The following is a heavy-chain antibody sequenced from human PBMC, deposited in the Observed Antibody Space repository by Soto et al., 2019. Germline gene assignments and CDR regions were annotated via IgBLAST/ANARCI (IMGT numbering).Heavy chain of an antibody. D-gene: IGHD6-19*01. CDR2: IKQDGSEK. CDR3: ARVDVAGNYYYYYGMDV. Sequence: GGSLRLSCAASGFTFSSYWMSWVRQAPGKGLEWVANIKQDGSEKYYVDSVKGRFTISRDNAKNSLYLQMNSLRAEDTAVYYCARVDVAGNYYYYYGMDVWGQGTTVTVSS. CDR1: GFTFSSYW. V-gene: IGHV3-7*05. J-gene: IGHJ6*02.